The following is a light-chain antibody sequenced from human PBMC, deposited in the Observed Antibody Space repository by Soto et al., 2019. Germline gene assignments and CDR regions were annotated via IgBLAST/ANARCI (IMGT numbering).Light chain of an antibody. J-gene: IGKJ1*01. Sequence: EIVLTQSPGALSLSPGERATLSCGASQSVSSIYLAWYQQKPGQAPRLLIYGASTRATGIPDRFSGSGSGTDFTLTISRLEPEDFAVYYCQQYGSSPRTFGQGTKVEIK. V-gene: IGKV3-20*01. CDR3: QQYGSSPRT. CDR2: GAS. CDR1: QSVSSIY.